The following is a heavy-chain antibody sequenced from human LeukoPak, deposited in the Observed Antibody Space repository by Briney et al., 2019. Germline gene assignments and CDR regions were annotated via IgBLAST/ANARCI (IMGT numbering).Heavy chain of an antibody. D-gene: IGHD5-18*01. J-gene: IGHJ4*02. CDR2: ISSSGSTI. CDR1: GFTFSSYE. CDR3: ARANDWLPYFDY. Sequence: TGGSLRLSCAASGFTFSSYEMNWVRQAPGKGLEWVSYISSSGSTIYYADSVKGRFTISRDNSKNTLYLQMNSLRAEDTAVYYCARANDWLPYFDYWGQGTLVTVSS. V-gene: IGHV3-48*03.